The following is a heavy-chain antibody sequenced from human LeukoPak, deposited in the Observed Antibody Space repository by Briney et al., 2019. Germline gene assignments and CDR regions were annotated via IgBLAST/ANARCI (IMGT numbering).Heavy chain of an antibody. CDR2: IKYDGSEK. D-gene: IGHD6-13*01. J-gene: IGHJ4*02. V-gene: IGHV3-7*01. CDR1: GFSLSSYW. CDR3: ARDIAPAGLFFDY. Sequence: GGSLRLSCAASGFSLSSYWMSWVRQAPGKGLEWVANIKYDGSEKDYVDSVKGRFTISRDNAKNSLYLQMNSLRAEDTAVYYCARDIAPAGLFFDYWGQGTLVTVSS.